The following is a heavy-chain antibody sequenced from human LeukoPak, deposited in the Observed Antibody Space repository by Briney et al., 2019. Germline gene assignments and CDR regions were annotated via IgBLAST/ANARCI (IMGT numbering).Heavy chain of an antibody. CDR2: IAYDGTNI. CDR1: QFTFNNFP. V-gene: IGHV3-30-3*01. D-gene: IGHD6-13*01. Sequence: GRSLRLSCAASQFTFNNFPMHWVRQAPGKGLEWVATIAYDGTNIFYADSVRGRFTISRDNSKSALFLEMNSLRAEDTAVYYCARDSAVHDGFDIWGQGTMVTVSS. CDR3: ARDSAVHDGFDI. J-gene: IGHJ3*02.